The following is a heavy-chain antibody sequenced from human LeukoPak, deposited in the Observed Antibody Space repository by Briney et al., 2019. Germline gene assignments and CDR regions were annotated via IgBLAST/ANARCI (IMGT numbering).Heavy chain of an antibody. CDR3: ARGGLVVRGTNNWFDP. V-gene: IGHV4-30-2*01. J-gene: IGHJ5*02. D-gene: IGHD3-10*01. CDR1: GGSLSSGGYC. CDR2: IYHSGST. Sequence: SETLSLTCAVSGGSLSSGGYCWGWIRQPPRKGLEWIGYIYHSGSTYYNPSLKSRATIPVDSSKNQFSLKLSSVTAADTAVYYCARGGLVVRGTNNWFDPWGQGTLVTVSS.